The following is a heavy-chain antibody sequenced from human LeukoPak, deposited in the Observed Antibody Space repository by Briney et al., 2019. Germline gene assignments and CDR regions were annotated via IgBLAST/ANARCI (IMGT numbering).Heavy chain of an antibody. CDR3: ARVITMVRGVISWFDP. CDR1: GGSISSYY. CDR2: IYYSGST. J-gene: IGHJ5*02. Sequence: SETLSLTCTVSGGSISSYYWGWIRQPPGKGLEWIGSIYYSGSTYYNPSLKSRVTISVDTSKNQFSLKLSSVTAADTAVYYCARVITMVRGVISWFDPWGQGTLVTVSS. D-gene: IGHD3-10*01. V-gene: IGHV4-39*01.